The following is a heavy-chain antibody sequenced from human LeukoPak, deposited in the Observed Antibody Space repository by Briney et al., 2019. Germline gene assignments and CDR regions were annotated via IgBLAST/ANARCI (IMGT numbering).Heavy chain of an antibody. CDR2: ISSSSNYI. V-gene: IGHV3-21*01. CDR3: ARVGTRAD. D-gene: IGHD1-1*01. Sequence: GGSLRLSCAASGFTFSSYTMNWVRQAPGKGLEGVSSISSSSNYIHYADSLKGRFTISRDNANNSLYLPMNSHRAEDTAVYYCARVGTRADWGQGTLVTVSS. CDR1: GFTFSSYT. J-gene: IGHJ4*02.